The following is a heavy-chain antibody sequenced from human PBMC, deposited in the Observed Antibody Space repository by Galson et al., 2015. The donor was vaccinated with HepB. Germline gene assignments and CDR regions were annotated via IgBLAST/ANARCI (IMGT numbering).Heavy chain of an antibody. D-gene: IGHD6-19*01. V-gene: IGHV3-21*01. J-gene: IGHJ4*02. CDR1: GFTFSSYS. CDR3: ARESKIGIAVAGGAADY. Sequence: SLRLSCAASGFTFSSYSMNWVRQAPGKGLEWVSSISSSSSYIYYADSVKGRFTISRDNAKNSLYLQMNSLRAEDTAVYYCARESKIGIAVAGGAADYWGQGTLVTVSS. CDR2: ISSSSSYI.